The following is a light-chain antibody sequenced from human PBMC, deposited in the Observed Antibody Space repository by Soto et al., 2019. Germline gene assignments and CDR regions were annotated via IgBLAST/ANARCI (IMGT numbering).Light chain of an antibody. Sequence: VLTQSPGTLSLSPGEIATLSCRASQSVSSSNLAWYQKKPGQAPRVLIFGASTRATGIPDRFSGSGSGTDFTLTISRLEPEDFAVYYCQQYDNSPYTFGQGTNLEIK. V-gene: IGKV3-20*01. CDR2: GAS. CDR1: QSVSSSN. J-gene: IGKJ2*01. CDR3: QQYDNSPYT.